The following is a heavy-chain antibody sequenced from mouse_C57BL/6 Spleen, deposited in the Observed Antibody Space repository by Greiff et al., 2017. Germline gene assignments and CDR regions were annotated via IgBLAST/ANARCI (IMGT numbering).Heavy chain of an antibody. D-gene: IGHD2-3*01. V-gene: IGHV1-15*01. CDR1: GYTFTDYE. CDR2: IDPETGGT. CDR3: TRWMVSWYFDV. J-gene: IGHJ1*03. Sequence: LQQSGAELVRPGASVTLSCKASGYTFTDYEMHWVKQTPVHGLEWIGAIDPETGGTAYNQKFKGKAILTADKSSSTAYMELRSLTSEDSAVYYCTRWMVSWYFDVWGTGTTVTVSS.